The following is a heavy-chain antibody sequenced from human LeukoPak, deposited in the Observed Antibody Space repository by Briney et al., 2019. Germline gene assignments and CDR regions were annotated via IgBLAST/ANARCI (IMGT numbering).Heavy chain of an antibody. CDR2: IYSGGST. V-gene: IGHV3-66*01. CDR1: GFTVSSNY. CDR3: ARGGYWNYEGWFDP. D-gene: IGHD1-7*01. J-gene: IGHJ5*02. Sequence: GGSLRLSCAASGFTVSSNYMSWVRQAPGKRLEWVSVIYSGGSTYYADSVKGRFTISRDNSKNTLYLQMNSLRAEDTAVYYCARGGYWNYEGWFDPWGQGTLVTVSS.